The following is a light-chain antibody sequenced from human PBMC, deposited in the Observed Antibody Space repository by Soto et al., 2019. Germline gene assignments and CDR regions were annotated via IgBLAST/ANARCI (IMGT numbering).Light chain of an antibody. CDR2: SAS. Sequence: EVVLTQSPGTLSLSPGERVTLSCRASQSVASSYLALYQQKPGRAPRLLFYSASSRATGIPDRFSGSGSGTDFTLTISRLEPEDFAVYYCHHFGSLPETFGQGTNVE. J-gene: IGKJ1*01. CDR3: HHFGSLPET. V-gene: IGKV3-20*01. CDR1: QSVASSY.